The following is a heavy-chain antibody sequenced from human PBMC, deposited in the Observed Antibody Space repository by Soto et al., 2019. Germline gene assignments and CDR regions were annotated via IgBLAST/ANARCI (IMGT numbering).Heavy chain of an antibody. CDR1: GYTFIHYY. CDR2: INHNGGST. D-gene: IGHD2-21*01. J-gene: IGHJ4*02. CDR3: ARSLLQGDF. V-gene: IGHV1-46*01. Sequence: QVQLVQSGAEVKKPGASVKISCKASGYTFIHYYIHWVRQAPGQGLEWMAIINHNGGSTNYAQKFQGRVTVTSDTSTTTVSMELNSLESDDTAVYFCARSLLQGDFWGQGTLVTVSS.